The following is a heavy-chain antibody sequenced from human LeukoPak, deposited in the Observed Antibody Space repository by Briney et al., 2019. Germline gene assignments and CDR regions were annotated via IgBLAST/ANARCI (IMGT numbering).Heavy chain of an antibody. CDR2: IYYSGST. V-gene: IGHV4-31*03. CDR1: GGSISSGGYY. CDR3: ATTTVTRSSGMDV. J-gene: IGHJ6*02. D-gene: IGHD4-17*01. Sequence: SETLSLTGTVSGGSISSGGYYWSWIRQHPGKGLEWIGYIYYSGSTYYNPSLKSRVTISVDTSKNQFSLKLSSVTAADTAVYYCATTTVTRSSGMDVWGQGTTVTVSS.